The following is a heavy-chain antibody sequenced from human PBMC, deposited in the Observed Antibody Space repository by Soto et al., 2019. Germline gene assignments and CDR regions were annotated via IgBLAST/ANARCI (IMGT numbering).Heavy chain of an antibody. D-gene: IGHD6-19*01. CDR2: VYYSGTS. CDR3: ARPATVAPPDAFQV. Sequence: QVHLQESGPRLVEPSETLSLTCSVSGDSIRNSGHYWGWVRQPPGKGLEWIGSVYYSGTSYRKPSLNSRPTMSIDTSKNQFSLRLTSVTAADTAIYYCARPATVAPPDAFQVWSQGTLVTVSS. V-gene: IGHV4-39*01. CDR1: GDSIRNSGHY. J-gene: IGHJ3*01.